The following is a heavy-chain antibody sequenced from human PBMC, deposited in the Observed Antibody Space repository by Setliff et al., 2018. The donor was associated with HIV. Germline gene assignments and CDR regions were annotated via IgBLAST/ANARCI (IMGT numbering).Heavy chain of an antibody. CDR1: GGSISSTSYY. CDR3: ARGLYDSSGYYRVFDY. D-gene: IGHD3-22*01. V-gene: IGHV4-39*07. Sequence: PSETLSLTCTVSGGSISSTSYYWGWIRQPPGKGLEWIGNIYYSGGTYYNPSLKSQVTISVDTSKNHFSLKLRSVTAADTGVYYCARGLYDSSGYYRVFDYWGQGTLVTVSS. CDR2: IYYSGGT. J-gene: IGHJ4*02.